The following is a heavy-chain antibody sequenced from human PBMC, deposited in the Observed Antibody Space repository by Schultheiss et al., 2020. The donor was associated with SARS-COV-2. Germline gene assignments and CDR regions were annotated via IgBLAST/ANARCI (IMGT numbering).Heavy chain of an antibody. CDR3: ARDAVVVVAAPQAGWFDP. V-gene: IGHV4-59*06. Sequence: SETLSLTCAVYGGSFSGYYWSWIRQPPGKGLEWIGYIYYSGSTYYNPSLKSRVTISVDTSKNQFSLKLSSVTAEDTAVYYCARDAVVVVAAPQAGWFDPWGQGTLVTVSS. D-gene: IGHD2-15*01. J-gene: IGHJ5*02. CDR2: IYYSGST. CDR1: GGSFSGYY.